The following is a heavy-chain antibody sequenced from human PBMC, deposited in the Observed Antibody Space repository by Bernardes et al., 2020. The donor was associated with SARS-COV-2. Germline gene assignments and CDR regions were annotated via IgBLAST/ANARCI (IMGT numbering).Heavy chain of an antibody. CDR1: GGSISSYY. V-gene: IGHV4-59*01. CDR2: IYYSGST. D-gene: IGHD5-18*01. Sequence: SETLSLTCTVSGGSISSYYWSWIRQPPGKGLEWIGYIYYSGSTNYNPSLKSRVTISVDTSKNQFSLKLSSVTAADTAVYYCARADTARNYYYYYYMDVWGKGTTVTVSS. J-gene: IGHJ6*03. CDR3: ARADTARNYYYYYYMDV.